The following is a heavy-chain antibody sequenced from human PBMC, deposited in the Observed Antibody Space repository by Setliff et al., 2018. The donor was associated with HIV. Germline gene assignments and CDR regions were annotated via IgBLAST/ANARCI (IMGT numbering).Heavy chain of an antibody. CDR3: ARGSNPTGNYDFYFLDV. J-gene: IGHJ6*03. CDR2: IIPMLRVA. CDR1: GGTFSSYA. V-gene: IGHV1-69*10. D-gene: IGHD1-1*01. Sequence: SVKVSCKASGGTFSSYAINWVRQAPGQGLEWMGGIIPMLRVAKYAQNLQDRVTITADKSTGTAYMELSGLRSEDTAVYYCARGSNPTGNYDFYFLDVWGKGTTVTVSS.